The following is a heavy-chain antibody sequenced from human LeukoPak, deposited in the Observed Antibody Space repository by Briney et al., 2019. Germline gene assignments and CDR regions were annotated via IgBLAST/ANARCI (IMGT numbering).Heavy chain of an antibody. CDR1: GFTLSSYA. CDR3: ARGAPYCTNGVCYIVLDY. D-gene: IGHD2-8*01. J-gene: IGHJ4*02. V-gene: IGHV3-21*01. CDR2: ISSSSNYI. Sequence: PGGSLRLSCAASGFTLSSYAMSWVRQAPGKGLEWVSSISSSSNYIYYTNSVKGRFTISRDNAKNSLYLQMNSLRAEDTAVYYCARGAPYCTNGVCYIVLDYWGQGTLVTVPS.